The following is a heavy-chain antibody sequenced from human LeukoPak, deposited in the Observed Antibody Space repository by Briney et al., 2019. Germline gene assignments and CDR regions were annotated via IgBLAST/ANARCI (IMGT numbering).Heavy chain of an antibody. CDR3: ATEKGDSPDY. CDR1: GFTFSSYA. Sequence: GGSLRLSCAASGFTFSSYAMHWVRQAPGKGLEWVAVISYDGSNKYYADSVQGRFTISRDNSKNTLFLQMNSLRAEDTAVYYCATEKGDSPDYWGQGTLVTVSS. V-gene: IGHV3-30-3*01. CDR2: ISYDGSNK. D-gene: IGHD2-21*01. J-gene: IGHJ4*02.